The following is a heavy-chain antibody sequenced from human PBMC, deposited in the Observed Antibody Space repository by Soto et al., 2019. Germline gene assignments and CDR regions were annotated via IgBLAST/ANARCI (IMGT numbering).Heavy chain of an antibody. CDR1: GYTFTTYG. D-gene: IGHD1-26*01. CDR3: ARAARDSSGSYSIY. J-gene: IGHJ4*02. CDR2: ISANSGNT. Sequence: ASVKVSCKASGYTFTTYGFTWVRQAPGQGLEWMGWISANSGNTHYAQKLQGRVTLTTDTSTTTAYMELRSPRSDDTAVYYCARAARDSSGSYSIYWGQGTLVTVSS. V-gene: IGHV1-18*01.